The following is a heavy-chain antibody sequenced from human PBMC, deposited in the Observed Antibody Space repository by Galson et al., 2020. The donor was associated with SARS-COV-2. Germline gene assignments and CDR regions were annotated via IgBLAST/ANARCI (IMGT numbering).Heavy chain of an antibody. CDR1: GFTFSSYS. Sequence: GGSLRLSCAASGFTFSSYSMNWVRQAPGKGLEWVSSISSSSSYIYYADSVKGRFTISRDNAKNSLYLQMNSLRAEDTAVYYCARDRREYYYDSSGLIDYWGQGTLVTVSS. J-gene: IGHJ4*02. D-gene: IGHD3-22*01. CDR2: ISSSSSYI. V-gene: IGHV3-21*01. CDR3: ARDRREYYYDSSGLIDY.